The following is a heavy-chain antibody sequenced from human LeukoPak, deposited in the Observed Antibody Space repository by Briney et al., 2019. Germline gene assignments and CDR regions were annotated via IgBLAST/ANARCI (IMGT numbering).Heavy chain of an antibody. CDR1: GGSISSGGYY. D-gene: IGHD5-12*01. CDR2: IYYSGST. CDR3: ARDRGYSGYDAYYYYYGMDV. J-gene: IGHJ6*02. V-gene: IGHV4-31*03. Sequence: SQTPSLTCTVSGGSISSGGYYWSWIRQHPGKGLEWIGYIYYSGSTYYNPSLKSRVTISVDTSKNQFSLKLSSVTAADTAVYYCARDRGYSGYDAYYYYYGMDVWGQGTTVTVSS.